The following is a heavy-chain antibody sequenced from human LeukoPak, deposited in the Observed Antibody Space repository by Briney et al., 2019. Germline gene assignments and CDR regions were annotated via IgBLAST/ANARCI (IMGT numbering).Heavy chain of an antibody. V-gene: IGHV4-59*01. CDR2: IYYSGST. D-gene: IGHD3-22*01. CDR3: ARAYYETLFDY. CDR1: GGSISSYY. Sequence: PSETLSLTCTVSGGSISSYYWSWIRQPPGKGLEWIGYIYYSGSTNYNPSLKSRVTISVDTSKNQFSLKLSSVTAADTAVYYCARAYYETLFDYWGQGTLDTVSS. J-gene: IGHJ4*02.